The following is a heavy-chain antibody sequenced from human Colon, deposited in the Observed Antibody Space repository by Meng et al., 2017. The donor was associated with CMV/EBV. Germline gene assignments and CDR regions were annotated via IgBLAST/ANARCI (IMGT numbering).Heavy chain of an antibody. Sequence: SETLSLTCAVCGGSFSGYYWSCVRQPPGKWLGWIGEINHSGSTNYNPSLKSRVTISVDTSKNQFSLKLSSVTAADTAVDYCARGRALYSSSYYYGMDVWGQGTTVTVSS. CDR2: INHSGST. J-gene: IGHJ6*02. CDR3: ARGRALYSSSYYYGMDV. D-gene: IGHD6-6*01. V-gene: IGHV4-34*01. CDR1: GGSFSGYY.